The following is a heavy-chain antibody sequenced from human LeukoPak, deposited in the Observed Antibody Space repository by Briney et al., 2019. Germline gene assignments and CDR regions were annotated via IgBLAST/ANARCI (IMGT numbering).Heavy chain of an antibody. CDR3: AKDQRFRAVAGTGTLPALDY. Sequence: GGSLRLSCAASGFTFSSYAMSWVRQAPGKGLEWVSAISGSGGSTYYADSVKGRFTISRDNSKNTLYLQMNSLRAEDTAVYYCAKDQRFRAVAGTGTLPALDYWGQGTPVTVSS. CDR2: ISGSGGST. J-gene: IGHJ4*02. CDR1: GFTFSSYA. V-gene: IGHV3-23*01. D-gene: IGHD6-19*01.